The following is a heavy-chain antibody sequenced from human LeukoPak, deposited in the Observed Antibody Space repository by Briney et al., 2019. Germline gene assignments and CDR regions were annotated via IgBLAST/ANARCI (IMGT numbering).Heavy chain of an antibody. V-gene: IGHV4-59*01. CDR2: IYYNGST. J-gene: IGHJ4*02. Sequence: XETLSLTCTVSGGSIRYYYWSWIRQSPGKGLEWIGYIYYNGSTNYNPSLKSRVTISVDMSKNQFSLKMSSVTAADTAVYYCARKGGLFDYWGQGRLVTVSS. CDR1: GGSIRYYY. CDR3: ARKGGLFDY. D-gene: IGHD2-15*01.